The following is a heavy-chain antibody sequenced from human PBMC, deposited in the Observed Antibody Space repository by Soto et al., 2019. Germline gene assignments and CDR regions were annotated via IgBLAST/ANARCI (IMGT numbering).Heavy chain of an antibody. CDR3: ATGRYDFDP. CDR1: GFTFNIFC. CDR2: ISGSGGTT. J-gene: IGHJ5*02. V-gene: IGHV3-15*01. D-gene: IGHD3-3*01. Sequence: SLRLSCTASGFTFNIFCMSWVRQAPGKGLEWVSGISGSGGTTDSAAPVKGRFTISRDDSKDTLYLQMDSLKTEDTAVYYCATGRYDFDPWGQGTLVTVSS.